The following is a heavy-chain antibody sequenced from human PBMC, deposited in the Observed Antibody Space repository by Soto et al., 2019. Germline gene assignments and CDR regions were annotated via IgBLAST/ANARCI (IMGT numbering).Heavy chain of an antibody. D-gene: IGHD2-2*01. Sequence: EVQLVESGGGLVQPGRSLRLSCAASGFTFDDYAMHWVRQAPGKGLEWVSGISWNSGSIGYADSVKGRFTISRDNAKNSLYLQMNSLRAEDTALYYCAKDIHCSSTSCYGGALDHWGQGTLVTVSS. CDR2: ISWNSGSI. CDR3: AKDIHCSSTSCYGGALDH. V-gene: IGHV3-9*01. J-gene: IGHJ4*02. CDR1: GFTFDDYA.